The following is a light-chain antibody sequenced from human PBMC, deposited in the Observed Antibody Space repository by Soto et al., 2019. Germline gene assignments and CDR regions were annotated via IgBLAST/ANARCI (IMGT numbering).Light chain of an antibody. CDR1: QSVSTY. CDR3: QQRSNWPPT. V-gene: IGKV3-11*01. J-gene: IGKJ2*01. CDR2: DAS. Sequence: EIVLTQSPATLSLSPGERATLSCRASQSVSTYSAWYQQKPGQAPRLLIYDASNRATGVPARFSGSGSGTDFTLSISGLEPEDFAVYYCQQRSNWPPTFGQGTELEIK.